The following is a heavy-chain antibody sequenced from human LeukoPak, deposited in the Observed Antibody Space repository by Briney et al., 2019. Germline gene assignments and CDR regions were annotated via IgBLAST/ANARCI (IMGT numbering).Heavy chain of an antibody. D-gene: IGHD3-3*01. CDR3: ARGPFITIFGVVEDWFDP. V-gene: IGHV1-69*13. CDR1: GGTFISYA. CDR2: IIPIFGTA. J-gene: IGHJ5*02. Sequence: GASVKVSCKASGGTFISYAISWVRQAPGQGLEWMGGIIPIFGTANYAQKFQGRVTITADESTSTAYMELSSLRSEDTAVYYCARGPFITIFGVVEDWFDPWGQGTLVTVSS.